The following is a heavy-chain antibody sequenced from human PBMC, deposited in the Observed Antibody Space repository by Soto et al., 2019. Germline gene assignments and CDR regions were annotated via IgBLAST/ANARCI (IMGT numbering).Heavy chain of an antibody. J-gene: IGHJ4*02. CDR2: AYYSGST. Sequence: PSETLSLTCPFSCGSFSSGSYFFSCIRHPPGKGLEWIGYAYYSGSTKYNPSLKSRATTSVDTSNNQFSLKLTSVTAADTAVYYCAKGRGSSGWYPFDYWGQGTLVTVSS. D-gene: IGHD6-19*01. CDR3: AKGRGSSGWYPFDY. V-gene: IGHV4-61*01. CDR1: CGSFSSGSYF.